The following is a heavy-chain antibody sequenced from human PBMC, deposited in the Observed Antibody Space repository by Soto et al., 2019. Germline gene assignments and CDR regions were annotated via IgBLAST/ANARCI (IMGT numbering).Heavy chain of an antibody. CDR3: AIYGSGSYYAFDY. V-gene: IGHV4-34*01. Sequence: SETLSLTCAVYGGSFSGYHWSWIRQPPGKGLEWIGEINHSGSTNYNPSLKSRVTISVDTSKNQFSLKLSSVTAADTAVYYCAIYGSGSYYAFDYWGQGTLVTVSS. D-gene: IGHD3-10*01. CDR1: GGSFSGYH. CDR2: INHSGST. J-gene: IGHJ4*02.